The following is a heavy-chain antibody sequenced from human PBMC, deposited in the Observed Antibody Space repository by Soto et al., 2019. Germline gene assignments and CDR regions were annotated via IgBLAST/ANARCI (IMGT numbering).Heavy chain of an antibody. J-gene: IGHJ4*02. Sequence: PGGSLRLSCAAPGFTFSSYSMNWVRQAPGKGQEWVSYISSSSDTINYADSVKGRFTISRDNAKNSVYLQMNSLRAEDTAVYYCAQDRDDSSSGVLGDLYWGQGTLVTVSS. CDR3: AQDRDDSSSGVLGDLY. D-gene: IGHD6-6*01. CDR2: ISSSSDTI. V-gene: IGHV3-48*01. CDR1: GFTFSSYS.